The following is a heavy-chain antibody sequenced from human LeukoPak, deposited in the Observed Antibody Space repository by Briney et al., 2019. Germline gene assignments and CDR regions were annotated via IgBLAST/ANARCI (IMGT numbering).Heavy chain of an antibody. CDR2: IIPILGIA. D-gene: IGHD6-13*01. J-gene: IGHJ4*02. CDR1: GGTFSSYA. V-gene: IGHV1-69*04. Sequence: ASVKVSCKASGGTFSSYAISWVRQAPGQGLEWMGRIIPILGIANYAQKFQGRVTITADKSTSTAYMELSSLRSEDTAVYYCARHGIIAAASDYWGQGTLVTVSS. CDR3: ARHGIIAAASDY.